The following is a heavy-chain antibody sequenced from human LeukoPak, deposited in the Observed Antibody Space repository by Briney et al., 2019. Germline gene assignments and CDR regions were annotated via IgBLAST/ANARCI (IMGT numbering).Heavy chain of an antibody. Sequence: SETLSLTCTVSGDSINNSNYYWGWVRQPPGKGLEWIGNIYYNGRTYYSPSLKSRGTISVDTSNNQFSLRLSSVTAADTAVYYCARITDRTIFGEIMHGFDIWGQGTPVTVSS. D-gene: IGHD3-3*01. CDR1: GDSINNSNYY. CDR3: ARITDRTIFGEIMHGFDI. CDR2: IYYNGRT. J-gene: IGHJ3*02. V-gene: IGHV4-39*01.